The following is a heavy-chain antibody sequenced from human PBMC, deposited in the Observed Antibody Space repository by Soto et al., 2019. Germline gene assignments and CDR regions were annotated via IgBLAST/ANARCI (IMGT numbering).Heavy chain of an antibody. V-gene: IGHV1-2*04. CDR3: ARGYYDSSGIDY. D-gene: IGHD3-22*01. J-gene: IGHJ4*02. CDR1: GYTFTGYH. CDR2: INPNSGGT. Sequence: ASVKVSCKASGYTFTGYHMHWVRQAPGQGLEWRGWINPNSGGTNYAQKFQGSLTMTRDTSISTAYMELSRLRSEDTAVYYCARGYYDSSGIDYWGPGTLVTVSS.